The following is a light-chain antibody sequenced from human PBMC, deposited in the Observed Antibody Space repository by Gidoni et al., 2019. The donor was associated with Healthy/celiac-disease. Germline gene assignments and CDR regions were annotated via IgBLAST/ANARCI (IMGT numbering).Light chain of an antibody. Sequence: EIVMTHSPATLSVSPGERATLSCRASQSVSSNLVWYQQKPGQAPRLLIYGSSSRAPVIPARFSGSGSGAEFTLTISSRQSEDFAVYYCQQYYNWPPWTFGQGTKVEIK. CDR1: QSVSSN. CDR2: GSS. J-gene: IGKJ1*01. V-gene: IGKV3-15*01. CDR3: QQYYNWPPWT.